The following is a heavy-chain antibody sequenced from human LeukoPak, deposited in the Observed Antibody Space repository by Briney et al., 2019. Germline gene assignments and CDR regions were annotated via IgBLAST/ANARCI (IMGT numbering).Heavy chain of an antibody. CDR1: GGSISSSSYY. CDR2: IYYSGST. CDR3: ARDFSQQDAFDI. J-gene: IGHJ3*02. V-gene: IGHV4-39*07. D-gene: IGHD1/OR15-1a*01. Sequence: SETLSLTCTVSGGSISSSSYYWGWIRRPPGKGLEWIGSIYYSGSTYYNPSLKSRVTISVDTSKNQFSLKLSSVTAADTAVYYCARDFSQQDAFDIWGQGTMVTVSS.